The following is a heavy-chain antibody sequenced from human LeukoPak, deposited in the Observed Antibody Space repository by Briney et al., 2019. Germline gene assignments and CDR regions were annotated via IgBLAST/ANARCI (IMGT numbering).Heavy chain of an antibody. J-gene: IGHJ4*02. Sequence: GQTLRLSCAAAGFTGSTYSLSWLRQPPGKGLDWVAKINKDGSEKGYVDSVKGRFTISRDNAKGSLYLQLDSLRAEDTAVYYCARGFQRGDSPVWGQGTPVTVSS. CDR3: ARGFQRGDSPV. V-gene: IGHV3-7*01. CDR2: INKDGSEK. CDR1: GFTGSTYS. D-gene: IGHD2-21*02.